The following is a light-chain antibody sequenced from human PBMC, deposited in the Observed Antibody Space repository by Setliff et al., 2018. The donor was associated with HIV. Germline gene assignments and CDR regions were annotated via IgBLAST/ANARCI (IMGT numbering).Light chain of an antibody. Sequence: QSALTQPASVSGSPGQSITISCTGTSSDVGGYNYVSWFQHHPGRAPKLMIYGVTNRPSGVSTRFSGSKSGNTASLTISGLQAEDDANYYCSSYTSTYTLYVFGTGTKVTVL. CDR1: SSDVGGYNY. J-gene: IGLJ1*01. V-gene: IGLV2-14*01. CDR2: GVT. CDR3: SSYTSTYTLYV.